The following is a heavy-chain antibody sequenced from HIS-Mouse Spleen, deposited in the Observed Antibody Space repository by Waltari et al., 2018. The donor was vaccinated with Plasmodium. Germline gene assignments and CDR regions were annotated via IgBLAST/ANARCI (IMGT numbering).Heavy chain of an antibody. J-gene: IGHJ2*01. CDR3: ASSWYWYFDL. CDR2: IKQDGSEK. Sequence: EVQLVESGGGLVQPGGSLRLSCAASGFTCSSYWMSWVRQAQGKGLEWVANIKQDGSEKYYVDSVKGRFTISRDNAKNSLYLQMNSLRAEDTAVYYCASSWYWYFDLWGRGTLVTVSS. CDR1: GFTCSSYW. V-gene: IGHV3-7*01. D-gene: IGHD6-13*01.